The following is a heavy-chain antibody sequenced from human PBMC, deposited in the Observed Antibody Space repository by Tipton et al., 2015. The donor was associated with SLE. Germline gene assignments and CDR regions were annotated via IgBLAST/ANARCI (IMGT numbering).Heavy chain of an antibody. CDR1: GGSISNYY. D-gene: IGHD1-26*01. Sequence: TLSLTCTVSGGSISNYYWSWIRQPPGKGLEWIGYIYYSGNTKYNPSLKSRVTISVDTSKNQFSLKLSSVTAADTAVYYCARSLSRKWTLDRWGQGTLVTVSS. V-gene: IGHV4-59*01. J-gene: IGHJ5*02. CDR3: ARSLSRKWTLDR. CDR2: IYYSGNT.